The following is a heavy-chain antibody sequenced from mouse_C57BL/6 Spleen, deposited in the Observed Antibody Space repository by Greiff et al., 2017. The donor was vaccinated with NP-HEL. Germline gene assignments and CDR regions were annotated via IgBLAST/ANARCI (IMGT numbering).Heavy chain of an antibody. CDR1: GFSLTSYG. CDR2: IWSGGST. CDR3: AKTPYGNYGGDFDV. V-gene: IGHV2-4*01. D-gene: IGHD2-1*01. J-gene: IGHJ1*03. Sequence: VQRVESGPGLVQPSQSLSITCTVSGFSLTSYGVHWVRQPPGKGLEWLGVIWSGGSTDYNAAFISRLSISKDNSKSQVFFKMNSLQADDTAIYYCAKTPYGNYGGDFDVWGTGTTVTVSS.